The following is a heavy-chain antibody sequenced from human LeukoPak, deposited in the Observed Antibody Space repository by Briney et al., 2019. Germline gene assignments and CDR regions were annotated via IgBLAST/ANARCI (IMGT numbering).Heavy chain of an antibody. CDR3: VRGSRVHCGGDCYYY. J-gene: IGHJ4*02. CDR1: GGSFSGYY. D-gene: IGHD2-21*02. V-gene: IGHV4-34*01. CDR2: INPSGST. Sequence: SETLSLTCTVFGGSFSGYYWSWIRQPPDKGLEWIGEINPSGSTNYNPSLKTRVTISTDTSKNHFSLNLNSVTAADTGVYYCVRGSRVHCGGDCYYYWGQETLVTVSS.